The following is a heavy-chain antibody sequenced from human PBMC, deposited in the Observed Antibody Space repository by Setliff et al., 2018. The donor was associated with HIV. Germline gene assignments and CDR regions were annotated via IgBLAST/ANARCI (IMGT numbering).Heavy chain of an antibody. V-gene: IGHV4-38-2*02. J-gene: IGHJ3*02. D-gene: IGHD2-21*02. CDR1: GYSISSGYY. CDR2: IYHGGTT. CDR3: VRDPPMTPTDADHPFDI. Sequence: SETLSLTCAVSGYSISSGYYWAWIRQPPGKGLEWIGSIYHGGTTYYNPSLKSRSTISEDTSKNQFSLSLSSVTAADTAVYYCVRDPPMTPTDADHPFDIWGQGTMVTVSS.